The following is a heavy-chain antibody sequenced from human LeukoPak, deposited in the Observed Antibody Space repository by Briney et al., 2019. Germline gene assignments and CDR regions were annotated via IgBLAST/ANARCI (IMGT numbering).Heavy chain of an antibody. D-gene: IGHD4-17*01. V-gene: IGHV3-23*01. CDR2: ISGRGEST. J-gene: IGHJ4*02. CDR1: GFTFSSYT. Sequence: TGGSLRLSCAASGFTFSSYTMSWVRQAPGEGLEWLSAISGRGESTFYAPSVKGRFAISRDNSDKTLYLQMSSLRVDDTAVYFCAKERQTGDYFTSDYWGQGTLVTVSS. CDR3: AKERQTGDYFTSDY.